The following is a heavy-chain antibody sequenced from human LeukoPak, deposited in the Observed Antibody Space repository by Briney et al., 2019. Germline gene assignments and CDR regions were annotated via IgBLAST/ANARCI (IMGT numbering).Heavy chain of an antibody. Sequence: GASVKVSCKSSGYTFTDYYMHWVRQAPGQGLEWMGWINPNSGGTNYAQKFQGRVTMTRDTSISTAYMELSRLRSDDTAVYYCARDEARAGYSSSWYPGYYYYYYMDVWGKGTTVTISS. CDR1: GYTFTDYY. CDR3: ARDEARAGYSSSWYPGYYYYYYMDV. CDR2: INPNSGGT. D-gene: IGHD6-13*01. J-gene: IGHJ6*03. V-gene: IGHV1-2*02.